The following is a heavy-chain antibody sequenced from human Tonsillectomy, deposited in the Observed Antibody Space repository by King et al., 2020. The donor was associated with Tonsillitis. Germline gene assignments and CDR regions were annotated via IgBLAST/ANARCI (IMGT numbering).Heavy chain of an antibody. J-gene: IGHJ3*02. CDR1: GFTFSSYW. V-gene: IGHV3-74*01. Sequence: VQLVESGGGLVQPGGSLRLSCAASGFTFSSYWMHWVRQAPGKGLVWVSRINSDGSSTSYADSVKGRFTISRDNAKNTLYLQMNSLRAEETAVDYCARDTYYYDSSGYYYPPDAFDIWGQGTMVTVSS. CDR2: INSDGSST. D-gene: IGHD3-22*01. CDR3: ARDTYYYDSSGYYYPPDAFDI.